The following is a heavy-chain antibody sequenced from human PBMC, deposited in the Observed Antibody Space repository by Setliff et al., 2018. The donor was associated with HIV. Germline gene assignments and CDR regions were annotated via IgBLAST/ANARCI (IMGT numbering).Heavy chain of an antibody. V-gene: IGHV4-34*01. CDR3: ARGGFKWSGSYADY. J-gene: IGHJ4*02. CDR1: GGSFSDYY. Sequence: SETLSLTCAVHGGSFSDYYWTWIRQPPGKGLEWFGEIKHSGSTNYNPSLKSRVTISVDTAKNQFSLNLTSVTAADTAVYYCARGGFKWSGSYADYWGQGTLVTVPQ. CDR2: IKHSGST. D-gene: IGHD1-26*01.